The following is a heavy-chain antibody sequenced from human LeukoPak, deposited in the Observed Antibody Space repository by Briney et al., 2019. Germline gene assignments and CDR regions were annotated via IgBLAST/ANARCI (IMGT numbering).Heavy chain of an antibody. J-gene: IGHJ4*02. V-gene: IGHV4-59*01. Sequence: PSETLSLTCTVSGGSINNYYWSWIRQPPGKGLEWIGYIYYTGSTNYNPSLKSRVTISVDTSKNHFSLNLSSVTAADTAVYYCARGTTVVTPKYWGQGTLVTVSS. CDR3: ARGTTVVTPKY. D-gene: IGHD4-23*01. CDR2: IYYTGST. CDR1: GGSINNYY.